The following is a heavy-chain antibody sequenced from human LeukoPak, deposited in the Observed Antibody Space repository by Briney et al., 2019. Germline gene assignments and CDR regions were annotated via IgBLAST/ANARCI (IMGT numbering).Heavy chain of an antibody. D-gene: IGHD3-10*01. CDR1: GFTFSDYW. J-gene: IGHJ4*02. V-gene: IGHV3-7*01. CDR3: ARADRYYYGSGID. CDR2: IKQDGSEK. Sequence: PGGSLRLSCAASGFTFSDYWMSWVRQAPGKGLEWVANIKQDGSEKYYVDSVKGRFTISRDNAKNTLYLQMNSLRAEDTAVYYCARADRYYYGSGIDWGQGTLVTVSS.